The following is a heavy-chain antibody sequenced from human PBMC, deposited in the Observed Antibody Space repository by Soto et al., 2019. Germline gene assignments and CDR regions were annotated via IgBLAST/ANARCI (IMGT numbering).Heavy chain of an antibody. CDR2: TYYRSQWYD. J-gene: IGHJ4*02. CDR1: GDSVSSNSVA. V-gene: IGHV6-1*01. Sequence: SQTLSLTCATSGDSVSSNSVAWNWIRQSPSTGLEWLGRTYYRSQWYDDYAESVKSRISITPDTSKNQFSLRLNSVTPEDTAVYYCARESSGYYYRYFDCWGQGTLVTVSS. D-gene: IGHD3-22*01. CDR3: ARESSGYYYRYFDC.